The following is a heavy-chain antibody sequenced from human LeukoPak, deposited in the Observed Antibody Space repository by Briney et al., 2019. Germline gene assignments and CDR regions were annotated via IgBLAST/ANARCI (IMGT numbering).Heavy chain of an antibody. D-gene: IGHD3-16*01. J-gene: IGHJ4*02. V-gene: IGHV4-30-2*01. CDR1: GGSISSGGYS. CDR2: IYHSGST. CDR3: ARDLGALDFDY. Sequence: SQTLSLTCAVSGGSISSGGYSWSWIRQPPGKGLEWIGYIYHSGSTYYNPSLKSRVTISVDRSKNQFSLKLSSVTAADTAVYYCARDLGALDFDYWGQGTLVTVSP.